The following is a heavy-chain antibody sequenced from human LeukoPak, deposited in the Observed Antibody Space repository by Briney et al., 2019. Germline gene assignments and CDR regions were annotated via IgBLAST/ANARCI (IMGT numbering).Heavy chain of an antibody. CDR1: GFTFSSYA. CDR3: AKHGWADNSPFDY. J-gene: IGHJ4*02. Sequence: GGSLRLSCAASGFTFSSYAMSWVRQAPGKGLEWVSSITSSSSYIYYADSVKGRFTISRDNAKNSLYLQMNSLRAEDTAVYYCAKHGWADNSPFDYWGQGTLVTVSS. D-gene: IGHD6-19*01. CDR2: ITSSSSYI. V-gene: IGHV3-21*01.